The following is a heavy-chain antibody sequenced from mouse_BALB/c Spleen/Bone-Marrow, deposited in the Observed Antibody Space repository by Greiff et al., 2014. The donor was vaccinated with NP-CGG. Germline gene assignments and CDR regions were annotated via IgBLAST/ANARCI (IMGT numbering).Heavy chain of an antibody. CDR2: ISSGSSTI. V-gene: IGHV5-17*02. J-gene: IGHJ4*01. D-gene: IGHD2-4*01. CDR1: GFTFSSFG. CDR3: ARDDYDYAMDY. Sequence: EVQVVESGGGLVQPGGSRKLSCAASGFTFSSFGMHWVRQAPEKGLEWVAYISSGSSTIYYADTVKGRFTISRDNPKNTLFLQMTSLRSEDTAMYYCARDDYDYAMDYWGQGTSVTVSS.